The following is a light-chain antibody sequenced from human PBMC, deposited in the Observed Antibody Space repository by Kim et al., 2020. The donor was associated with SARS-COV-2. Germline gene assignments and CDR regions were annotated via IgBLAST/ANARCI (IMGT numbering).Light chain of an antibody. V-gene: IGKV1-27*01. Sequence: VDRVTITCRASQGIANSLAWYQQKPGKVPQLLIYAASALQSGVPSRFSGSGSGTDFTLTISSLQPEDVATYYCQKYNSVPWTFGQGTQVDIK. CDR2: AAS. CDR1: QGIANS. J-gene: IGKJ1*01. CDR3: QKYNSVPWT.